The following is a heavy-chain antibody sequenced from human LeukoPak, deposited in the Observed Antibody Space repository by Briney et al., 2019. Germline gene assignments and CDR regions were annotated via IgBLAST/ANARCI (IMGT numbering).Heavy chain of an antibody. J-gene: IGHJ3*02. V-gene: IGHV1-46*01. CDR3: ARPSQYLYRTMNAFDI. Sequence: ASVKVSCKASGYTFTSYYMHWVRQAPRQGLEWMGIINPSGGSTSYAQKFQGRVTMTRDMSTSTVYMELSSLRSEDTAVYYCARPSQYLYRTMNAFDIWGQGTMVTVSS. D-gene: IGHD2-8*01. CDR1: GYTFTSYY. CDR2: INPSGGST.